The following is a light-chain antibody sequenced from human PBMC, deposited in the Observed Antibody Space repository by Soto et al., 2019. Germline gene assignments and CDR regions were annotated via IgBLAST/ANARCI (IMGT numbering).Light chain of an antibody. J-gene: IGKJ4*01. CDR3: QQYYSTPRT. V-gene: IGKV4-1*01. CDR2: WAS. CDR1: QSVLYSSNNKNY. Sequence: DVVMTQSPDSLDVSLGERATINCKSSQSVLYSSNNKNYLAWYQQKPGQPPKLLIYWASTRESGVPDRFSGSGSGTDFTLTISSLQVEDVAVYYCQQYYSTPRTFGGGTKVEIK.